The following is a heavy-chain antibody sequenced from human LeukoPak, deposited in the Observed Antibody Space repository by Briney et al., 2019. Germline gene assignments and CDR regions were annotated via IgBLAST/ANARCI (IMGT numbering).Heavy chain of an antibody. Sequence: ASERVSCKASGDTINTYTINWVRQAPGQGLEWMGGILRIFGSTDYAQNFQGRITITADKSTDTAYMELSSLTSEDSAVYYCTRSPPVTLVGIVTHSWFDPWGQGTQVTVSS. V-gene: IGHV1-69*06. J-gene: IGHJ5*02. CDR1: GDTINTYT. D-gene: IGHD1-26*01. CDR2: ILRIFGST. CDR3: TRSPPVTLVGIVTHSWFDP.